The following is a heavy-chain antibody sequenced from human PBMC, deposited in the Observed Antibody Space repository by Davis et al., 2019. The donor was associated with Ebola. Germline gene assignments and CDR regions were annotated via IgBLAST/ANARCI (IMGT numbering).Heavy chain of an antibody. J-gene: IGHJ6*02. V-gene: IGHV5-10-1*01. Sequence: GESLKISCKGSGYIFTNYWISWVRQMPGKGLEWMGRIDPSDSYTNYSPSFQGHVTISADKSISTAYLQWSSLRASDTAMYYCARDSDLYYGMDVWGQGTTVTVSS. D-gene: IGHD3-10*01. CDR2: IDPSDSYT. CDR3: ARDSDLYYGMDV. CDR1: GYIFTNYW.